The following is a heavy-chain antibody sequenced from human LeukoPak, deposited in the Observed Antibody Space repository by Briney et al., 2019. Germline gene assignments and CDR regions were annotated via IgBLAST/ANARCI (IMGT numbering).Heavy chain of an antibody. CDR1: GFTFSSYT. CDR2: ISGSGGST. CDR3: AKDGWSDYGSGSSDDAFDI. V-gene: IGHV3-23*01. D-gene: IGHD3-10*01. J-gene: IGHJ3*02. Sequence: GRSLRLSCAASGFTFSSYTMSWVRQAPGKGLEWVSAISGSGGSTYYADSVKGRFTISRDNSKNTLYLQMNSLRAEDTAVYYCAKDGWSDYGSGSSDDAFDIWGQGTMVTVSS.